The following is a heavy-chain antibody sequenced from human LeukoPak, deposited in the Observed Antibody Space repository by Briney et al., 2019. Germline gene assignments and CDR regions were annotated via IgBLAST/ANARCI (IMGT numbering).Heavy chain of an antibody. CDR2: ISWNSGSI. CDR3: AKDFQWELHLPDY. J-gene: IGHJ4*02. CDR1: GFTFDDYA. D-gene: IGHD1-26*01. V-gene: IGHV3-9*01. Sequence: GGSLRLSCAASGFTFDDYAMHWVRQAPGKGLEWVSGISWNSGSIGYADSVKGRFTISRDNAKNSLYLQMNSLRAEDTALYYCAKDFQWELHLPDYWGQGTLVTVSS.